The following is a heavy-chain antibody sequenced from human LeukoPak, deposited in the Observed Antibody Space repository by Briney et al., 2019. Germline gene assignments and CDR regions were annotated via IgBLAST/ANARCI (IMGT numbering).Heavy chain of an antibody. CDR3: ARVEWYCSGGSCFHY. CDR2: INPNSGGT. V-gene: IGHV1-2*02. Sequence: ASVKVSCKASGYTFTGYYMHWVRQAPGQGLEWMGWINPNSGGTNYAQKFQDRVTMTMDMSISTAYMELSSLRSDDTAVYYCARVEWYCSGGSCFHYWGQGTLVTVSS. D-gene: IGHD2-15*01. J-gene: IGHJ4*02. CDR1: GYTFTGYY.